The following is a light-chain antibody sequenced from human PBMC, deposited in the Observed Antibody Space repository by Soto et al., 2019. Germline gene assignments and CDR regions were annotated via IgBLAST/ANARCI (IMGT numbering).Light chain of an antibody. V-gene: IGKV3-11*01. Sequence: EIVLTQSPATLSLSPGARATLSCSASPSVTNFLAWYQQKPGQAPRLLIYGAFNRATGIPARFSGSGSGTDFTLTISSLQSEDFAVYFCQQYKNWPPITFGQGTRLEIK. CDR2: GAF. J-gene: IGKJ5*01. CDR1: PSVTNF. CDR3: QQYKNWPPIT.